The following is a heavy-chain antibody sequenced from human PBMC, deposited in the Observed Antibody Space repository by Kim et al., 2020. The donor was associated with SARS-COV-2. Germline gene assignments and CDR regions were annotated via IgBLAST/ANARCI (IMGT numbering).Heavy chain of an antibody. V-gene: IGHV4-59*01. CDR2: IFYSGSP. Sequence: SETLSLTCTVSGGSMSGSYWGWIRQPPGKGLEWIGNIFYSGSPNYNPSLKGRITMSADTSKSQFSLEVTSVTAADTAVYYSARDIRGTNDGFAVGGQGT. CDR1: GGSMSGSY. J-gene: IGHJ3*01. CDR3: ARDIRGTNDGFAV.